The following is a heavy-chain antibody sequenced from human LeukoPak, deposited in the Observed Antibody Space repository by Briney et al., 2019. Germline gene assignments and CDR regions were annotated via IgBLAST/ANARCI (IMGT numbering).Heavy chain of an antibody. V-gene: IGHV3-7*01. CDR3: AKGTVIATTPGDY. CDR2: IKQDGSEK. J-gene: IGHJ4*02. CDR1: GFTFSSYW. D-gene: IGHD1-26*01. Sequence: GGSLRLSCAASGFTFSSYWMSWVRQAPGKGLEWVANIKQDGSEKYHVDSVKGRFTISRDNAKNSLYLQMNSLRAEDTAVYYCAKGTVIATTPGDYWGQGTQVTVSS.